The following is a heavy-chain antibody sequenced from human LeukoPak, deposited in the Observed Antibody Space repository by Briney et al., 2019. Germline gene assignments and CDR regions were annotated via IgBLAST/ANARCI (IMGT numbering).Heavy chain of an antibody. CDR3: ARATVATFYYMDV. CDR1: GYTFTGYY. V-gene: IGHV1-2*02. CDR2: TNPNSGGT. D-gene: IGHD1/OR15-1a*01. J-gene: IGHJ6*03. Sequence: GASVKVSCKASGYTFTGYYMHWVRQAPGQGLEWMGWTNPNSGGTNYAQKFQGRVAMTRDTSISTAYMELSRLRSDDTAVYYCARATVATFYYMDVWGKGTTVTVSS.